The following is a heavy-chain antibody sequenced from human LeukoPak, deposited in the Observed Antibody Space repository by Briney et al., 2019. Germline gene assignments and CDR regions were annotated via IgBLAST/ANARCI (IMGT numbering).Heavy chain of an antibody. D-gene: IGHD5-18*01. CDR3: ASQRGYTYYY. CDR2: IWYDGSNK. V-gene: IGHV3-33*01. CDR1: GLTFRNYG. Sequence: QPGRSLRLSCVASGLTFRNYGLQWVRQAPGKGLEWVAVIWYDGSNKYYADSVKGRFTISRDNSKNTLYLQMNSLRAEDTAVYYCASQRGYTYYYWGQGTLVAVSS. J-gene: IGHJ4*02.